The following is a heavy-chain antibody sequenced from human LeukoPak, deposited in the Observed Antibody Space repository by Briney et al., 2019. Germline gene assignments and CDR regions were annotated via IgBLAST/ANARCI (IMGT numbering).Heavy chain of an antibody. CDR3: ARLVGDCSSTNCYSPGTFDY. Sequence: GESLKISCKGSGYSFTSYWIGWVRQMPGKGLEWMGIIYPGDSDTRYSPSFQGQATISADKSISTAYLQWSSLKASDTAMYYCARLVGDCSSTNCYSPGTFDYWGQGTLVTVSS. D-gene: IGHD2-2*02. J-gene: IGHJ4*02. CDR1: GYSFTSYW. CDR2: IYPGDSDT. V-gene: IGHV5-51*01.